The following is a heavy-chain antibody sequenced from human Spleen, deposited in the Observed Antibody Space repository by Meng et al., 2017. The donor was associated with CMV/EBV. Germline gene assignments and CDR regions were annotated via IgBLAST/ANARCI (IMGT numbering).Heavy chain of an antibody. CDR3: ARNYGAPFDI. CDR1: GFTFSSYA. V-gene: IGHV3-21*01. J-gene: IGHJ3*02. CDR2: ITSSSSYI. Sequence: GESLKISCAASGFTFSSYAMSWVRQAPGKGLEWVSSITSSSSYIYYADSVKGRFTISRDNSRNTLYLQMNSLRPEDTALYYCARNYGAPFDIWGQGTVVTVSS. D-gene: IGHD1-7*01.